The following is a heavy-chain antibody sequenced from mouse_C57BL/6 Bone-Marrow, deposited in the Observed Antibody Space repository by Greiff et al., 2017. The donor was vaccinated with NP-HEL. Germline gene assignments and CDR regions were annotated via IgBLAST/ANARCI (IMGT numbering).Heavy chain of an antibody. V-gene: IGHV1-85*01. D-gene: IGHD1-1*01. CDR1: GYTFTSYD. CDR3: ARGVYYYGSSYDYFDY. J-gene: IGHJ2*01. CDR2: IYPRDGST. Sequence: VQLQQSGPELVKPGASVKLSCKASGYTFTSYDINWVKQRPGQGLEWIGWIYPRDGSTKYNEKFKGKATLTVDTSSSTAYMELHSLTSEDSAVYFCARGVYYYGSSYDYFDYWGQGTTLTVSS.